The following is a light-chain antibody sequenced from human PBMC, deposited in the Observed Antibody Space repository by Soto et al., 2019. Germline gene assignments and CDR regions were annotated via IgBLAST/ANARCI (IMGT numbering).Light chain of an antibody. J-gene: IGLJ1*01. V-gene: IGLV2-23*01. CDR2: VCT. CDR3: CSYAGSRTYV. CDR1: SNHAVSYDL. Sequence: SCLNQPASVSGPPGQSIVISCNGSSNHAVSYDLISGCLRYPCKAAEVIVLVCTKRPSGLSDRLSGSNSGNTASLTISGLQTEDEADYYCCSYAGSRTYVFGPGTKVTV.